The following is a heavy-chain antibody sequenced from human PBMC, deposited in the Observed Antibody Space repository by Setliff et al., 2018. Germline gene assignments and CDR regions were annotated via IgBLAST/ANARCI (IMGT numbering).Heavy chain of an antibody. V-gene: IGHV4-39*01. D-gene: IGHD6-13*01. Sequence: TSETLSLTCTVSNGSISSGNYFWGWIRQPPGKGLEWMGSIFYTGSTYYSPSLKSRVTVSIDTSKNQFSLNLNSVTAADTAVYYCARQPYSTTYYYYYYYMDVWGKGTTVTVSS. CDR2: IFYTGST. CDR3: ARQPYSTTYYYYYYYMDV. CDR1: NGSISSGNYF. J-gene: IGHJ6*03.